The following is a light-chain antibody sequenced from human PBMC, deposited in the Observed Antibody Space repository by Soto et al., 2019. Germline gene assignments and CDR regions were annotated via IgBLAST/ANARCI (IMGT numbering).Light chain of an antibody. J-gene: IGKJ2*01. Sequence: EIVLTQSPGTLSSSPGERATLSCRASQSVSNDYLAWYQQKPGQAPSLLIYGAFHRATGIPDRFSGTGSGTDFTLTISRLEPEDFAVYYCQQYGGAPYTFGQGTKLDIK. CDR2: GAF. V-gene: IGKV3-20*01. CDR3: QQYGGAPYT. CDR1: QSVSNDY.